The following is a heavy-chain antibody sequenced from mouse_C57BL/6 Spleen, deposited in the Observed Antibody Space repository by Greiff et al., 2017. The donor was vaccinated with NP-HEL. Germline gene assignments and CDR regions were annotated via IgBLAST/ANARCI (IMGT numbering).Heavy chain of an antibody. D-gene: IGHD2-3*01. CDR2: IHPNSGST. J-gene: IGHJ3*01. Sequence: QVQLQQPGAELVKPGASVTLSCKASGYTFTSYWMHWVKQTPGQGLEWIGMIHPNSGSTYYPEKFKSKATLTVDKSSSTAYMQLSSLTSEDSAVYYCARDGYYDVRFACWGKGTMVTVSS. V-gene: IGHV1-64*01. CDR3: ARDGYYDVRFAC. CDR1: GYTFTSYW.